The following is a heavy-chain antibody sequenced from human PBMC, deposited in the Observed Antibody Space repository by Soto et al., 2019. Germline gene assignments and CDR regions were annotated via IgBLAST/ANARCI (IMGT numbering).Heavy chain of an antibody. Sequence: PGGSLRLSCAASGFTFSDYYMSWIRQAPGKGLEWVSYISSSGSTIYYADSVKGRFTISRDNAKNSLYLQMNSLRAEDTAVYYCARSSGGVVTAILGLVGYYWGQGTLVTVSS. D-gene: IGHD2-21*02. V-gene: IGHV3-11*01. CDR1: GFTFSDYY. CDR2: ISSSGSTI. J-gene: IGHJ4*02. CDR3: ARSSGGVVTAILGLVGYY.